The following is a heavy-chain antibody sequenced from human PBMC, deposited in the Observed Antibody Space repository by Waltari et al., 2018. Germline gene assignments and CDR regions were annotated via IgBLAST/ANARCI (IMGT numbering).Heavy chain of an antibody. CDR3: ARCTDVDSWFDP. V-gene: IGHV4-59*13. CDR1: GGSISSYY. D-gene: IGHD5-12*01. Sequence: QVQLQESGPGLVKPSETLSLTCTVSGGSISSYYWSWIRQPPGKGLEWIGFIYYRGSPNYTPSRKSRVTISVDTSKNQFSLKLSSVTAADTAVYYCARCTDVDSWFDPWGQGTLVTVSS. CDR2: IYYRGSP. J-gene: IGHJ5*02.